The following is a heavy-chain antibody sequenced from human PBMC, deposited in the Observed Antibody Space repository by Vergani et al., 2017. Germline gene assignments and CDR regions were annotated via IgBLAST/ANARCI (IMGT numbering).Heavy chain of an antibody. V-gene: IGHV4-59*01. CDR3: ARSSSRYQLLP. D-gene: IGHD2-2*01. J-gene: IGHJ5*02. CDR1: GGSISSYY. Sequence: QVQLQESGPGLVKPSETLSLTCTVSGGSISSYYWSWIRQPPGKGLEWIGYIYYSGSTNYNPSLKSRVTISVDTSKNQFSLKLSSVTAADTAVYSCARSSSRYQLLPWGQGTLVTVSS. CDR2: IYYSGST.